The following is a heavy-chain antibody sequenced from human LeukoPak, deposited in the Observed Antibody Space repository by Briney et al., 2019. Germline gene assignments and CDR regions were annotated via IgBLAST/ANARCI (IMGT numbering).Heavy chain of an antibody. CDR3: ARAATKIPYDAFDI. Sequence: PGGSLRLSCTASGFTFSSYSLNWVRQAPGKGLEWVSSISSSSSYMYYADSVKGRFTISRDNAKNSLYLQMNSLRSEDTAVYYCARAATKIPYDAFDIWGQGTMVTVSS. D-gene: IGHD5-12*01. V-gene: IGHV3-21*04. J-gene: IGHJ3*02. CDR2: ISSSSSYM. CDR1: GFTFSSYS.